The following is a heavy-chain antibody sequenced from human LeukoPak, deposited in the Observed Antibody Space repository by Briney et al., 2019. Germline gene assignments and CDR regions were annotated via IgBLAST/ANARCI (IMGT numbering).Heavy chain of an antibody. J-gene: IGHJ5*02. V-gene: IGHV3-7*01. D-gene: IGHD3-22*01. CDR3: ARVGYYDSSGPCDP. Sequence: GGSLRLSCAASGFTFSSYWMSWVRQAPGKGLEWVANIKQDGSEKYYVDSVKGRFTISRDNAKNSLYLQMDSLRAEDTAVYYCARVGYYDSSGPCDPWGQGTLVTVSS. CDR1: GFTFSSYW. CDR2: IKQDGSEK.